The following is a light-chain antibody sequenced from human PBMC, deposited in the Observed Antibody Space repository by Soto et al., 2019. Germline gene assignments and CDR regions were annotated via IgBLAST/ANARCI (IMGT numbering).Light chain of an antibody. Sequence: QSVLTQSPPASAPLGASVKLTCTLSSGHSSYAIAWHQQQPGKGPRYLMKLNSDGSHNRGDGIPDRFSGSSSGAERYLTISSLQSEDEADYYCQTWGTGIRVFGGGTKVTVL. J-gene: IGLJ2*01. CDR3: QTWGTGIRV. CDR2: LNSDGSH. V-gene: IGLV4-69*01. CDR1: SGHSSYA.